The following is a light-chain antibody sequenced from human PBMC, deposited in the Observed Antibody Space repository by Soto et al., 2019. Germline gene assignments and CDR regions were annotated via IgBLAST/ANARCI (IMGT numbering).Light chain of an antibody. V-gene: IGLV2-11*01. Sequence: QSALTQPRSVSGSPGQSVTISCTGTSSDVGDYNYVSWYQHHPGKAPKLMIYDVSKRPSGVPDRLSGSKSGNTASLTISGLQAEDEADYYCCSYAGRSVVVFGGGTKVTVL. CDR3: CSYAGRSVVV. CDR2: DVS. CDR1: SSDVGDYNY. J-gene: IGLJ2*01.